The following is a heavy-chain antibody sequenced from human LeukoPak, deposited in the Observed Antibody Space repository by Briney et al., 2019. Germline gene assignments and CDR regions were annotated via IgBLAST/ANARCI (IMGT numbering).Heavy chain of an antibody. CDR3: ARFEVGAITPGYYGMDV. CDR2: IRYDGSNK. V-gene: IGHV3-30*02. J-gene: IGHJ6*02. D-gene: IGHD1-26*01. Sequence: GGSLRLSCAASGFTFSSYGMHWVRQAPGKGLEWVAFIRYDGSNKYYADSVKGRFTISRDNSKNTLYLQMNSLRAEDTAVYYCARFEVGAITPGYYGMDVWGQGTTVTVSS. CDR1: GFTFSSYG.